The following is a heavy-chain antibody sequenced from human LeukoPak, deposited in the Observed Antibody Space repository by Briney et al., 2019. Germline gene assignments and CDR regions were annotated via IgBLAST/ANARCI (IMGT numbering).Heavy chain of an antibody. CDR1: GGSIGSNY. J-gene: IGHJ4*02. V-gene: IGHV4-59*08. D-gene: IGHD6-19*01. Sequence: PSETLSLTCTVSGGSIGSNYWTWIRQPPGKGLEYIGYIYYTGATNYNPSLKSRVTISVDTSKNQFSLKMTSVTAADTAVYFCAKYGNSGWVIDNWGQETLVTVSS. CDR3: AKYGNSGWVIDN. CDR2: IYYTGAT.